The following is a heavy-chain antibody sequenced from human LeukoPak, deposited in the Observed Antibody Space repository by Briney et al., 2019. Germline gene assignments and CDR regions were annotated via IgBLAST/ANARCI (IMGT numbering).Heavy chain of an antibody. Sequence: GASVKVSCKASGGTFSSYAISWVRQAPGQGLEWMGWISAYNGNTNYAQKLQGRVAMTTDTSTSTAYMELRSLRSDDTAVYYCARGITYYDYVWPYWGQGTLVTVSS. CDR3: ARGITYYDYVWPY. J-gene: IGHJ4*02. CDR1: GGTFSSYA. V-gene: IGHV1-18*01. CDR2: ISAYNGNT. D-gene: IGHD3-16*01.